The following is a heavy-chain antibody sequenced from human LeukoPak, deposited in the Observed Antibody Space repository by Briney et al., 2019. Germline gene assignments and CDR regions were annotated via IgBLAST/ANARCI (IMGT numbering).Heavy chain of an antibody. CDR2: ISGSGGST. Sequence: PGGSLRLSCAASGFAFSSYAMSWVRQAPGKGLEWVSAISGSGGSTYYADSVKGRFTISRDNSKNTLYLQMNSLRAEDTAVYYCAKLNYYDSSGYYMGRGHFDYWGQGTLVTVSS. D-gene: IGHD3-22*01. CDR3: AKLNYYDSSGYYMGRGHFDY. V-gene: IGHV3-23*01. CDR1: GFAFSSYA. J-gene: IGHJ4*02.